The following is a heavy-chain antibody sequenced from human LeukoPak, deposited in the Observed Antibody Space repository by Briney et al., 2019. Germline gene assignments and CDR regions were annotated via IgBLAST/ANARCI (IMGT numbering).Heavy chain of an antibody. Sequence: GASVKVSCKASGGTFISYAISWVRQAPGQGLEWMGGIIPIFGTANYAQEFQGRVTITADESTSTAYMELSSLRSEDTAVYYCARDGAYYYDSSGPLPYNWFDPWGQGTLVTVSS. CDR3: ARDGAYYYDSSGPLPYNWFDP. D-gene: IGHD3-22*01. V-gene: IGHV1-69*13. CDR1: GGTFISYA. CDR2: IIPIFGTA. J-gene: IGHJ5*02.